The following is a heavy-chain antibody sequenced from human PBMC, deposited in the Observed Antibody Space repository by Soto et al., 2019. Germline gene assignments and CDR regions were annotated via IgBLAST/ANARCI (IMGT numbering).Heavy chain of an antibody. Sequence: SETLSLTCTVSGGSISSYYWSWIRQPPGKGLEWIGYIYYSGSTNYNPSLKSRVTISVDTSTNQFSLKLSSVTAADTAVYYCARQGGYDYYYYYGMDVWGQGTTVTVSS. D-gene: IGHD5-12*01. CDR2: IYYSGST. CDR1: GGSISSYY. V-gene: IGHV4-59*08. CDR3: ARQGGYDYYYYYGMDV. J-gene: IGHJ6*02.